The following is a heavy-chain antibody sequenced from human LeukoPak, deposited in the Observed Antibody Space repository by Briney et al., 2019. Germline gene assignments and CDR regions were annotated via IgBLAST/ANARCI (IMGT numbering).Heavy chain of an antibody. D-gene: IGHD3-3*01. CDR2: IYYSGST. V-gene: IGHV4-59*01. Sequence: NPSETLSLTCTVSGGSISSYYWSWIRQPPEKGLEWIGYIYYSGSTNYNPSLKSRVTISVDTSKSQFSLKLSSVTAADTAVYYCARDKGWSSYWYFDLWGRGTLVTVSS. CDR3: ARDKGWSSYWYFDL. J-gene: IGHJ2*01. CDR1: GGSISSYY.